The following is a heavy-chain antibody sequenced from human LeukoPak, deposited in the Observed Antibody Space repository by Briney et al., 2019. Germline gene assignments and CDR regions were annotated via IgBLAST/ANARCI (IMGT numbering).Heavy chain of an antibody. Sequence: PGGSLRLSCAASGFTFTNYWMSWVRQAPGTGLEWVANIKQDGNEKYYVVSVRGRFTITRDNAKNSLYLQMNSLRAEDTAVYYCARGGTSGYSSSLHFWGGNYYFDYWGQGTLVTVSS. J-gene: IGHJ4*02. V-gene: IGHV3-7*01. CDR3: ARGGTSGYSSSLHFWGGNYYFDY. CDR1: GFTFTNYW. CDR2: IKQDGNEK. D-gene: IGHD6-13*01.